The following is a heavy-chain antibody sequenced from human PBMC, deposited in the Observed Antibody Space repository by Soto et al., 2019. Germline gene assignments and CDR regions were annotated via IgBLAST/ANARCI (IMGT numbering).Heavy chain of an antibody. CDR3: AVYYGSGMAD. CDR1: GGSISSGGYY. V-gene: IGHV4-31*03. CDR2: IYYSGST. D-gene: IGHD3-10*01. J-gene: IGHJ4*02. Sequence: SETLSLTCTVSGGSISSGGYYWSWIRQHPGKGLEWIGYIYYSGSTYYNPSLKSRVTISVDTSKSQFSLKLSSVTAADTAVYYCAVYYGSGMADWGQGTLVTVSS.